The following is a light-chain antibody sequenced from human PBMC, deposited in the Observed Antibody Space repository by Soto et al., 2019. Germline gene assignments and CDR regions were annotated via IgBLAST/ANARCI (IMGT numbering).Light chain of an antibody. CDR3: QQYNNGPRT. Sequence: EILMTQSPSTLSVSPGDRATLSCRASQSISSNLAWYQQKPGQAPRVLIYGASTRATGIPARFSGSGSGTEFTLTISSLQSEDFAVYYCQQYNNGPRTFGQGTKVEIK. CDR1: QSISSN. CDR2: GAS. J-gene: IGKJ1*01. V-gene: IGKV3-15*01.